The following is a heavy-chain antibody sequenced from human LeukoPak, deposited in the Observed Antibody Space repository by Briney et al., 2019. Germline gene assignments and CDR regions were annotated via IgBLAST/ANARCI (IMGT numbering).Heavy chain of an antibody. CDR2: ISGSGGST. Sequence: PGGSLRLSCAASGFTFSSYAMSWVRQAPGKGLEWVSAISGSGGSTYYADSVKGRFTISRDNSKNTLYLQMNSLRAEDTAVYYCARGVIRAMVNHYFDYWGQGTLVTVSS. J-gene: IGHJ4*02. V-gene: IGHV3-23*01. D-gene: IGHD5-18*01. CDR3: ARGVIRAMVNHYFDY. CDR1: GFTFSSYA.